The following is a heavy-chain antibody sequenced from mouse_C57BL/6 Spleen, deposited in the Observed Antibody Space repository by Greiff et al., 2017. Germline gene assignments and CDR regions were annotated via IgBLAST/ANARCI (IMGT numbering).Heavy chain of an antibody. CDR2: IYPGDGDT. Sequence: QVQLKQSGAELVKPGASVKISCKASGYAFSSYWMNWVKQRPGKGLEWIGQIYPGDGDTNYNGKFKGKATLTADKSSSTAYMQLSSLTSEDSAVYFCARSGDYDYDGGFDYWGQGTTLSVSS. CDR1: GYAFSSYW. J-gene: IGHJ2*01. CDR3: ARSGDYDYDGGFDY. V-gene: IGHV1-80*01. D-gene: IGHD2-4*01.